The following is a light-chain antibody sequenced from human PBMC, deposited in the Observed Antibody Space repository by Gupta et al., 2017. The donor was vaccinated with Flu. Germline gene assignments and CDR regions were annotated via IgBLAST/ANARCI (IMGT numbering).Light chain of an antibody. CDR2: EVN. V-gene: IGLV2-14*01. CDR1: SHDVGGYNY. Sequence: QSALPHPAPVSASPGVSITITYTRTSHDVGGYNYVYWYQHHPGKAPKLMIYEVNSRPSGVSNRFSGFKSGSTASLTISGLQAEDEANYYCCSYSTASTWVFGGGTKLTVL. CDR3: CSYSTASTWV. J-gene: IGLJ3*02.